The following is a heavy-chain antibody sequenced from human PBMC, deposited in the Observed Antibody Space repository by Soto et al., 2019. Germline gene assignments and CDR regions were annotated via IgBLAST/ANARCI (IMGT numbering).Heavy chain of an antibody. CDR3: ARRSGGTYYDILTGPPWFDP. CDR1: GGSISSSSYY. Sequence: SETLSLTCTVSGGSISSSSYYWGWIRQPPGKGLEWIGSIYYSGSTYYNPSLKSRVTISVDTSKNQFSLKLSSVTAADTAVYYCARRSGGTYYDILTGPPWFDPWGQGTLVTVSS. J-gene: IGHJ5*02. CDR2: IYYSGST. D-gene: IGHD3-9*01. V-gene: IGHV4-39*01.